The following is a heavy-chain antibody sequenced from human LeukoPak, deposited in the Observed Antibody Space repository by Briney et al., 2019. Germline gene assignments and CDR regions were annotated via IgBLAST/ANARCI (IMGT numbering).Heavy chain of an antibody. Sequence: PSETLSLICTVSGGSISSYYWSWIRQPAGKGLEWIGRIYSSGSTNSNPSIKSRVTMSVDTSKNQFSLKLSSVTAADTAVYYCARSGMVTHAFDIWGQGTMVTVSS. J-gene: IGHJ3*02. CDR1: GGSISSYY. V-gene: IGHV4-4*07. CDR3: ARSGMVTHAFDI. CDR2: IYSSGST. D-gene: IGHD5-18*01.